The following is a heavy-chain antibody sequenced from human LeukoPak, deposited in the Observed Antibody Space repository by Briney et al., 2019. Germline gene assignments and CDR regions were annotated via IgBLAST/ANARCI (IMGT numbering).Heavy chain of an antibody. CDR1: GFTFSSYG. CDR2: ISYDGSNK. V-gene: IGHV3-30*18. D-gene: IGHD2-8*02. J-gene: IGHJ4*02. Sequence: GGSLRLSCAASGFTFSSYGMHWVRQAQGKGLEWVAVISYDGSNKYYADSVKGRFTISRDNSKNTLYLQMNSLRAEDTAVYYCAKLISGGGSVPSDYWGQGTLVTVSS. CDR3: AKLISGGGSVPSDY.